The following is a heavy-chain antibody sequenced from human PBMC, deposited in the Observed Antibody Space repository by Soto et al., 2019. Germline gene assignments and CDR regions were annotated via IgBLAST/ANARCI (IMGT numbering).Heavy chain of an antibody. D-gene: IGHD3-22*01. CDR2: ISAYNGNT. CDR3: ARDPRAFYDSSGYYYYGIAV. Sequence: ASVKVSWKASGYTFTSYGISWVRQAPGQGLEWMGWISAYNGNTNYAQKLQGRVTMTTDTSTSTAYMELRSLRSDDTAVYYCARDPRAFYDSSGYYYYGIAVRGQGTTDTGSS. CDR1: GYTFTSYG. V-gene: IGHV1-18*01. J-gene: IGHJ6*02.